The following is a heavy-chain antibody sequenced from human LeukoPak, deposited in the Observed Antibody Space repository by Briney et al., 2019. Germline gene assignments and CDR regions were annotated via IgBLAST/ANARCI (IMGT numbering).Heavy chain of an antibody. V-gene: IGHV1-18*01. CDR2: ISTYDGDT. J-gene: IGHJ4*02. CDR3: ARHGNFDH. Sequence: GASVKVSCKAPGYTFTTYGVSWVRQAPGQGLEWMGWISTYDGDTKYPQKLQGRVTMTTDTSTSTAYMELRSLRSDDTAVYYCARHGNFDHWGQGTLVTVSS. CDR1: GYTFTTYG.